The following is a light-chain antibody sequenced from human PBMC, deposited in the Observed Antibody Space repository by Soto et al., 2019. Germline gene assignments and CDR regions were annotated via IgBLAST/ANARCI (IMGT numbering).Light chain of an antibody. J-gene: IGLJ2*01. CDR1: SSDVGGYDY. CDR2: EVS. CDR3: SSYAGSSNFVV. Sequence: QSALTQPPSASRSPGQSVTMSCSGTSSDVGGYDYVSWYQQHPGKAPKLMIYEVSKRPSGVPDRFFGSKSGNTASLTVSGLQAEDEADYYCSSYAGSSNFVVFGGGTQLTVL. V-gene: IGLV2-8*02.